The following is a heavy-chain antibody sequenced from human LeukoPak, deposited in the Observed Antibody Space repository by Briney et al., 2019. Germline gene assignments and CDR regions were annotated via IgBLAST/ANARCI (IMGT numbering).Heavy chain of an antibody. V-gene: IGHV4-59*01. J-gene: IGHJ6*02. CDR2: IYYSGST. D-gene: IGHD3-22*01. Sequence: SETLSLTCTVSGGSISSYYWSWIRQPPGKGLEWIGYIYYSGSTNYNPSLKSRVTISVDTSKNQFSLKLSSVTAADTAVYYCARVRYDSSGYYRGVNYYYGMDVWGQGTTVTVSS. CDR3: ARVRYDSSGYYRGVNYYYGMDV. CDR1: GGSISSYY.